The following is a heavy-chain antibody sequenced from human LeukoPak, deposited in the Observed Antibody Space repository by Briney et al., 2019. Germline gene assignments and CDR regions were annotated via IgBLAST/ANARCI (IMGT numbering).Heavy chain of an antibody. CDR2: INIGGSNT. J-gene: IGHJ5*02. V-gene: IGHV3-11*05. CDR3: ATDGAGFDP. Sequence: GGSLRLSCAASGYTFNDYYMSWIREAPGKGLEWLSYINIGGSNTHYADSVKGRFTISTDKAKKAPYLEMNNLRAEDTAVYYCATDGAGFDPWGQGVLVTVSS. CDR1: GYTFNDYY.